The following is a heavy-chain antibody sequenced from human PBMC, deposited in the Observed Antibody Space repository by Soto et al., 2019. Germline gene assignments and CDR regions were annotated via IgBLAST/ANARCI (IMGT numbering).Heavy chain of an antibody. V-gene: IGHV1-46*01. CDR1: GYTLTSYY. CDR3: ARALNLWFGEFLLVDY. D-gene: IGHD3-10*01. J-gene: IGHJ4*02. CDR2: INPSGGST. Sequence: ASVKVSCKASGYTLTSYYMHWVRQAPGQGLEWMGIINPSGGSTSYAQKFQGRVTMTRDTSTSAVYMELSSLRSEDTAVYYCARALNLWFGEFLLVDYWGQGTLVTVSS.